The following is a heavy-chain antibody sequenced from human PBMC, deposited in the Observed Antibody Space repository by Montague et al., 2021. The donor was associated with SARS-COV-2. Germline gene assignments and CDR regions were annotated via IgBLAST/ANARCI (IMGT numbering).Heavy chain of an antibody. D-gene: IGHD3-10*01. Sequence: SETLSLTCTVSGDSIRTNYWSWIRRPPGKGLEWIGYVDKSDNTDYNPSLKSRVTISLDTSKKQFSLKLNSVTSADTAVYYCTSGEGNYGWRYYFDYWGQGTLVTVSP. V-gene: IGHV4-59*01. CDR1: GDSIRTNY. J-gene: IGHJ4*02. CDR3: TSGEGNYGWRYYFDY. CDR2: VDKSDNT.